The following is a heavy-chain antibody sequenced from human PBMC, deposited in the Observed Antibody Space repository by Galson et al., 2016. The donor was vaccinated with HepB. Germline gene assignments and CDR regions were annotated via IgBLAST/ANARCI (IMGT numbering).Heavy chain of an antibody. V-gene: IGHV3-7*01. D-gene: IGHD2-15*01. CDR3: ARDSEWWD. CDR1: GFTFDTFW. Sequence: SLRLFCAASGFTFDTFWMAWVRQAPGKGLEWVATIKGDGSEEYYLDSVKGRFTISRDNAKNSLYLQMNSLRAEDTAVYYCARDSEWWDWGQGTLVIVSS. CDR2: IKGDGSEE. J-gene: IGHJ4*02.